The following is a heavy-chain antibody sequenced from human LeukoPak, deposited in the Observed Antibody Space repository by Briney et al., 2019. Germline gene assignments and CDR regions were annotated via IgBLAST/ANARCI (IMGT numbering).Heavy chain of an antibody. CDR3: ARGGAFSSSWYLDY. Sequence: ASVKVSCKSSGYTFTSYSIIWVRQAPGQGLEWMGWISAYNGNTIYAQKFQGRVTMTRDTSISTAYMELSRLRSDDTAVYYCARGGAFSSSWYLDYWGQGTLVTVSS. D-gene: IGHD6-13*01. J-gene: IGHJ4*02. CDR1: GYTFTSYS. V-gene: IGHV1-18*01. CDR2: ISAYNGNT.